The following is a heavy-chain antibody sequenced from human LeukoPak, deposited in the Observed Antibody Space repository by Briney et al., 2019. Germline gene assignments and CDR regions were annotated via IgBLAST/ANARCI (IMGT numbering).Heavy chain of an antibody. CDR3: ARRGYCSSTSCLDYYYYGMDV. CDR2: ISSSSSTI. D-gene: IGHD2-2*01. CDR1: GFTFSSYS. J-gene: IGHJ6*02. Sequence: GSLRLSCAASGFTFSSYSMNWVRQAPGKGLEWVSYISSSSSTIYYADSVKGRFTISRDNAKNSLYLQMNSLRAEDTAVYYCARRGYCSSTSCLDYYYYGMDVWGQGTTVTVSS. V-gene: IGHV3-48*01.